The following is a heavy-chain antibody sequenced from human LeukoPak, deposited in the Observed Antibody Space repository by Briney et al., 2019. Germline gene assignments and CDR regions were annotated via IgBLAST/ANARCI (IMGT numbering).Heavy chain of an antibody. V-gene: IGHV6-1*01. Sequence: QTLSLTCAISGDSVSSNSASWNWTRHSPSSGLEWLGRTYYRSKCYNDCAVSVKSRITLNPDTSKNQFSLQLNSVTPEDTAVYYCARERQWVVLDYYYYGMDVWGQGTTVTVSS. CDR3: ARERQWVVLDYYYYGMDV. D-gene: IGHD6-19*01. J-gene: IGHJ6*02. CDR1: GDSVSSNSAS. CDR2: TYYRSKCYN.